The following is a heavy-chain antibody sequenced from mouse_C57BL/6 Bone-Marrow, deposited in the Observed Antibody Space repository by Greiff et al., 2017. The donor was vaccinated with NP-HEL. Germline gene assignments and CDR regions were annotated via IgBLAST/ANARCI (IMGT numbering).Heavy chain of an antibody. CDR1: GFTFSSYG. CDR2: ISSGGSYT. V-gene: IGHV5-6*01. CDR3: ARRDSTVVAYYAMDY. Sequence: DVQLVESGGDLVKPGGSLKLSCAASGFTFSSYGMSWVRQTPDKRLEWVATISSGGSYTYYPDSVKGRFTISRDNAKNTLYLQMSSLKSEDTAMYYCARRDSTVVAYYAMDYWGQGTSVTVSS. D-gene: IGHD1-1*01. J-gene: IGHJ4*01.